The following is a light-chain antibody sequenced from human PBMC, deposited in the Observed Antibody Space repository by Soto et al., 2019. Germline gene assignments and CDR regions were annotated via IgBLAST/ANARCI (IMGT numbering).Light chain of an antibody. CDR2: GAS. J-gene: IGKJ1*01. V-gene: IGKV3-15*01. CDR1: QSVGRY. Sequence: EIVMTQSPATLSVSPGEGATLSCRASQSVGRYLVWYQQKPGQAPRLVISGASTRATGIPARFSGSGSGTEFTLTISSLQSEDFAVYYCQQHNDWPLTFGQGNKV. CDR3: QQHNDWPLT.